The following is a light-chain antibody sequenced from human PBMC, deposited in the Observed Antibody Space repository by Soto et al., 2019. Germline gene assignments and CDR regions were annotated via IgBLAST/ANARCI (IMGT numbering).Light chain of an antibody. J-gene: IGLJ2*01. CDR2: EAD. V-gene: IGLV2-23*01. CDR1: RSDVGSYNF. Sequence: QSALTQPASVSGSPGQSISISCTGSRSDVGSYNFVSWYQLFPGKAPKLIIYEADKRPSGVSSRFSGSKSGFTASLTISGLQAEDEADYFCSSYAGDSALIFGGGTKVT. CDR3: SSYAGDSALI.